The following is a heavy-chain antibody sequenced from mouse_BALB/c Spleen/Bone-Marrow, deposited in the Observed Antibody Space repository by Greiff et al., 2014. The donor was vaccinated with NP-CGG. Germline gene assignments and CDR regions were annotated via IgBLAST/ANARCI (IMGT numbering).Heavy chain of an antibody. J-gene: IGHJ3*01. V-gene: IGHV1-84*02. CDR2: IYPRNNNT. CDR1: GYTFTDYY. D-gene: IGHD1-2*01. Sequence: LVESVPELVKPGASVKISCKASGYTFTDYYINWVKQTPGQGLEWIGWIYPRNNNTKYNERFKDKATLTVDTPSSTAYMQLSSLTSEDTAVYFCARGITTATFAYWGQGTLVTVSA. CDR3: ARGITTATFAY.